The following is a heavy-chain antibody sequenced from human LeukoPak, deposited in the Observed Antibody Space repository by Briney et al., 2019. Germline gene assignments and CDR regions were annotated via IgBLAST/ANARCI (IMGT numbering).Heavy chain of an antibody. D-gene: IGHD6-19*01. Sequence: ASVKVSCTASGYTFTSYDINWVRQAPGQGLEWMGWMNPNSGNTGYAQKFQGRVTMTRNTSISTAYMELSSLRSEDTAVYYCARVTSGWYNWFDPWGQGTLVTVSS. V-gene: IGHV1-8*01. CDR3: ARVTSGWYNWFDP. CDR1: GYTFTSYD. J-gene: IGHJ5*02. CDR2: MNPNSGNT.